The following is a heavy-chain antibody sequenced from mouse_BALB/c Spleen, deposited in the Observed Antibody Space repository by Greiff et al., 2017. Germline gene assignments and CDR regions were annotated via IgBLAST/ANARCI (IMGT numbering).Heavy chain of an antibody. Sequence: EVQGVESGPGLVKPSQSLSLTCTVTGYSITSDYAWNWIRQFPGNKLEWMGYISYSGSTSYNPSLKSRISITRYPSKNQFFLQLNSVTTEDTATYYCARSGSSYGDYFDYWGQGTTLTVSS. CDR1: GYSITSDYA. V-gene: IGHV3-2*02. CDR2: ISYSGST. J-gene: IGHJ2*01. CDR3: ARSGSSYGDYFDY. D-gene: IGHD1-1*01.